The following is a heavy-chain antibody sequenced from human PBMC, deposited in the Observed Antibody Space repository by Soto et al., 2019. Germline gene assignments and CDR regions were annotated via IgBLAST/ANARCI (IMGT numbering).Heavy chain of an antibody. Sequence: QVQLVQSGAEVKKPGASVKVSCKASGYTFTSYGISWVRQAPGQGLEWMGWISAYNGNTNYAQKLQGRVTITTDTSKSTAYMEQRSLRSDDTAVYDCASQSRDTVTTGLRYYYYGMDVWGQGTTVTVSS. CDR2: ISAYNGNT. CDR1: GYTFTSYG. CDR3: ASQSRDTVTTGLRYYYYGMDV. D-gene: IGHD4-17*01. J-gene: IGHJ6*02. V-gene: IGHV1-18*04.